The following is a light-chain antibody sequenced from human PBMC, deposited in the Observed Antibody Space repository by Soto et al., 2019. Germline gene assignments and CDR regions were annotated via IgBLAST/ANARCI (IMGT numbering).Light chain of an antibody. Sequence: QSALTQPASVSGSPGQSITISCTGTSSDVGAYNYVSWYQQHPDKAPKLMIFEVSDRPSGVSNRFSGSNSGNTASLAISGLQAEDEADYFCRSYTSNRTLVFGGGTKLTVL. CDR3: RSYTSNRTLV. J-gene: IGLJ3*02. V-gene: IGLV2-14*01. CDR2: EVS. CDR1: SSDVGAYNY.